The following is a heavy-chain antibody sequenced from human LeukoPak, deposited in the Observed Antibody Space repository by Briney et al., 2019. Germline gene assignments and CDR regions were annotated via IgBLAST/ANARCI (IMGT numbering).Heavy chain of an antibody. D-gene: IGHD3-9*01. Sequence: GGSLRLSCAASGFTFSSYAMSWVRQAPGKGLEWVSAISGSGGSTYYADSVKGRFTTSRDNSKNTLYLQMNSLRAEDTAVYYCAKGRYFDWLDYYGMDVWGQGTTVTVSS. J-gene: IGHJ6*02. V-gene: IGHV3-23*01. CDR2: ISGSGGST. CDR1: GFTFSSYA. CDR3: AKGRYFDWLDYYGMDV.